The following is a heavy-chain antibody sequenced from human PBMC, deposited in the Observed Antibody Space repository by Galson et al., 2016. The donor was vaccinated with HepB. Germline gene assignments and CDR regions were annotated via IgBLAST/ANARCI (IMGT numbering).Heavy chain of an antibody. D-gene: IGHD3-10*01. V-gene: IGHV4-39*01. CDR1: GGSISSTEYS. J-gene: IGHJ4*02. Sequence: SETLSLTCTVSGGSISSTEYSWGWIRQPPGKGLEWTGSIYYSGTTYYNPSLKTRLTIAIDTSKNQFSLKLTSVTAADTAVYSCARHITRGTTWWGQGILVTVSS. CDR2: IYYSGTT. CDR3: ARHITRGTTW.